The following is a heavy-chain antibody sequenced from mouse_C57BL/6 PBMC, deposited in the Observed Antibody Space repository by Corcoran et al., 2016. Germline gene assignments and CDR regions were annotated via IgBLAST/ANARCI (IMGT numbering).Heavy chain of an antibody. CDR2: INTYSGVP. CDR1: GYTFTTYG. J-gene: IGHJ2*01. CDR3: ARGLLRDFDY. V-gene: IGHV9-3*01. D-gene: IGHD1-1*01. Sequence: QIQLVQSGPELKKPGETVKISCKASGYTFTTYGMSWVKQAPGKGLKWMGWINTYSGVPTYADDFKGRFAFSLETSASTAYLQINNLKNEDTATYFCARGLLRDFDYWGQGTTLTVSS.